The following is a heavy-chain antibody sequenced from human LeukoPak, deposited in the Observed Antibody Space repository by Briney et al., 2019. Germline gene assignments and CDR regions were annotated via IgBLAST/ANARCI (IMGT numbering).Heavy chain of an antibody. CDR1: GFTFDDYA. CDR2: ISGDGGST. V-gene: IGHV3-43*02. D-gene: IGHD3-10*01. CDR3: AKDWGYGSGSYF. Sequence: GGSLRLPCAASGFTFDDYAMHWVRQAPGKGLEWVSLISGDGGSTYYADSVKGRFTISRDNSKNSLYLQMNSLRTEDTALYYCAKDWGYGSGSYFWGQGTLVTVSS. J-gene: IGHJ4*02.